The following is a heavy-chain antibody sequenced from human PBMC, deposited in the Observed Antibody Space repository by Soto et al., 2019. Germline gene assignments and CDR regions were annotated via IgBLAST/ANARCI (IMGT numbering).Heavy chain of an antibody. D-gene: IGHD6-13*01. V-gene: IGHV4-59*01. CDR3: ARGRAAAGLDFDY. Sequence: KPSETLSLTCTVSGGSISSYYWSWIRQPPGKGLEWIGYIYYSGSTNYNPSLKSRVTISVDTSKNQFSLKLSSVTAADTAVYYCARGRAAAGLDFDYWGQGTLVTVSS. CDR2: IYYSGST. CDR1: GGSISSYY. J-gene: IGHJ4*02.